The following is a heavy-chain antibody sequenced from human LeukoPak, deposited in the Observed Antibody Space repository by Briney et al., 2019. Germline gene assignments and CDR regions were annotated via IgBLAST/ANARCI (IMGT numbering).Heavy chain of an antibody. CDR3: AKIVGASNGYFDY. D-gene: IGHD1-26*01. J-gene: IGHJ4*02. CDR1: GGTFSSYT. CDR2: IIPILGIA. Sequence: SVKVSCKASGGTFSSYTISWVRQAPGQGLEWMGRIIPILGIANYAQKFQGRITMTRDTSTSTIYMELSSLRSEDTAVYYCAKIVGASNGYFDYWGQGTLVTVSS. V-gene: IGHV1-69*02.